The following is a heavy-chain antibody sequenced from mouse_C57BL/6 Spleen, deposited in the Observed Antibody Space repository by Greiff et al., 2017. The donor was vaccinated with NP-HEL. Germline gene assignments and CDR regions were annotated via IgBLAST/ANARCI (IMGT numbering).Heavy chain of an antibody. V-gene: IGHV1-81*01. Sequence: QVQLQQSGAELARPGASVKLSCKASGYTFTSYGISWVKQRTGQGLEWIGDINPRSGNTYYNEKFKGKATLTADKSSSTEYRGLRSLTVEDAAVYYCARVDYDYDYFDYWGQGTTRTVAS. CDR3: ARVDYDYDYFDY. J-gene: IGHJ2*01. CDR2: INPRSGNT. D-gene: IGHD2-4*01. CDR1: GYTFTSYG.